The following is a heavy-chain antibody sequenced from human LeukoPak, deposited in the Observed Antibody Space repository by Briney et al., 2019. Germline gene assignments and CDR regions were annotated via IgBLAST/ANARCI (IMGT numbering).Heavy chain of an antibody. CDR2: IYSSGTT. CDR1: GGSISSFY. Sequence: SDTLSLTCTVSGGSISSFYWSWIRQPAGKGLEWIGRIYSSGTTNYNPSLKSRLTMSVDTSKKQFSLKLSSVTAADTAVYYCARQGGSSSPYYYYYMDVWGKGTTVTVSS. D-gene: IGHD6-13*01. V-gene: IGHV4-4*07. CDR3: ARQGGSSSPYYYYYMDV. J-gene: IGHJ6*03.